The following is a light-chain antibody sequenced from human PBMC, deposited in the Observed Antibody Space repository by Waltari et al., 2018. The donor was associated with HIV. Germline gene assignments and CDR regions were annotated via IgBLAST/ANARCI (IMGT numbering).Light chain of an antibody. CDR3: QQRSNWPWT. CDR2: NAS. Sequence: ETVLTQSPGILSLSPGERDTLSCRASQSVSTYLAWYQQKPGQAPRLHNYNASNMATGIPDRFSGSGSGTDFTLTISSLEPEDFAVYYCQQRSNWPWTFGQGAKVEIK. V-gene: IGKV3-11*01. J-gene: IGKJ1*01. CDR1: QSVSTY.